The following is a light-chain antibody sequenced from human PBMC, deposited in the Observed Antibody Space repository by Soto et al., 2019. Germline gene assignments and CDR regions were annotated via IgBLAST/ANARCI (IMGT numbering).Light chain of an antibody. Sequence: DIQMTQSPSSVSASVGDRVTITCRASQDISSDLAWYQHRPGKGPKFLIYEASTLQNGVPSRFSGSGSGMDFTLTINNLQPEDFATYFCQQASSFPLSFGGGTEVEMK. CDR2: EAS. CDR1: QDISSD. J-gene: IGKJ4*01. V-gene: IGKV1-12*01. CDR3: QQASSFPLS.